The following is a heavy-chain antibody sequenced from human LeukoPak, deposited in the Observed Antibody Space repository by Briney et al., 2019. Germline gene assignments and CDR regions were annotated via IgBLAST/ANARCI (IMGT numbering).Heavy chain of an antibody. D-gene: IGHD3-22*01. V-gene: IGHV3-30-3*01. CDR1: GFTFSSYA. Sequence: GRSLRLSCAASGFTFSSYAMHWVRQAPGKGLEWVAVISYDGSNKYYADSVKGRFTISRDNSKNTLYLQMNSLRAEDTAVYYCARQYYYDSSGYWEGIDYWGQGTLVTVST. CDR3: ARQYYYDSSGYWEGIDY. CDR2: ISYDGSNK. J-gene: IGHJ4*02.